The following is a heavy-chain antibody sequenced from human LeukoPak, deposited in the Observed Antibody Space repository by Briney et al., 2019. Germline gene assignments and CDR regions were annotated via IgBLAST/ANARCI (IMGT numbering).Heavy chain of an antibody. Sequence: ASVKVSCKVSGYTFTSYYMHWVRQAPGQGLEWMGIINPSDGSTTYAQKFQGRVTMTRDTSTSTVYMELSSLRSEDMAAYYCATDGRSYDSSAYYYFDYWGQGTLVTVSS. J-gene: IGHJ4*02. CDR3: ATDGRSYDSSAYYYFDY. D-gene: IGHD3-22*01. CDR1: GYTFTSYY. V-gene: IGHV1-46*01. CDR2: INPSDGST.